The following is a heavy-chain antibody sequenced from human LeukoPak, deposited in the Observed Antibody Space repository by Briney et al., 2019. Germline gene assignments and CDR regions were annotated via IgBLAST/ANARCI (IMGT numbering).Heavy chain of an antibody. CDR1: GGSISSYY. D-gene: IGHD4-11*01. CDR2: IHDSGST. Sequence: SETLSLTCTVSGGSISSYYWNWIRQPPGGGLEWIGFIHDSGSTNYNPSLKSRVTIAVDTSKNQFSLKLRSVTAADTAVYYCARRRIGDSTITIYHWSDPWGEGTLVRLPS. J-gene: IGHJ5*02. V-gene: IGHV4-59*08. CDR3: ARRRIGDSTITIYHWSDP.